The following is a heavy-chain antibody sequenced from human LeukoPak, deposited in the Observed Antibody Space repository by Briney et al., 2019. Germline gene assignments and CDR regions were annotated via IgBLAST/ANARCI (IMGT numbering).Heavy chain of an antibody. V-gene: IGHV3-30*18. J-gene: IGHJ4*02. CDR3: AKEPQYYYDSSGYHLGFDY. CDR2: ISYDGSNK. CDR1: GFTFSSYG. D-gene: IGHD3-22*01. Sequence: PGRSLRLSGAASGFTFSSYGMHWVRQAPGKGLEWVAVISYDGSNKYYADSVKGRFTISRDNSKNTLYLQMNSLRAEDTAVYYCAKEPQYYYDSSGYHLGFDYWGQGTLVTVSS.